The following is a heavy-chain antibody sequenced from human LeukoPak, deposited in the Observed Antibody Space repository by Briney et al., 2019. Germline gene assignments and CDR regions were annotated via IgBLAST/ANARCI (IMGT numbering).Heavy chain of an antibody. Sequence: PGGSLRLSCAASGFTFSSYAMSWVRQAPGKGLEWVAVVSSAGSTKYYADSVKGRFTISRDNSKKTLDLQMNNLRAEDTAVYYCTKEGATGSPYSFDYWGQGTLVTVSS. D-gene: IGHD1-1*01. V-gene: IGHV3-30*18. CDR3: TKEGATGSPYSFDY. CDR1: GFTFSSYA. CDR2: VSSAGSTK. J-gene: IGHJ4*02.